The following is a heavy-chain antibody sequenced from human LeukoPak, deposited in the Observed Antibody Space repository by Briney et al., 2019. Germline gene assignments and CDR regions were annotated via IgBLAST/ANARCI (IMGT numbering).Heavy chain of an antibody. V-gene: IGHV3-23*01. Sequence: SGFXXXSYAMXWGRQAPGKGLEWVSAISGSGGSRYYADSVKGGFTISRDNSKNRVYVQMNSLRAEDTPVYYCAKTYPEYCSGGSCSSGNDYWGQGTLVTVSS. D-gene: IGHD2-15*01. CDR2: ISGSGGSR. CDR1: GFXXXSYA. J-gene: IGHJ4*02. CDR3: AKTYPEYCSGGSCSSGNDY.